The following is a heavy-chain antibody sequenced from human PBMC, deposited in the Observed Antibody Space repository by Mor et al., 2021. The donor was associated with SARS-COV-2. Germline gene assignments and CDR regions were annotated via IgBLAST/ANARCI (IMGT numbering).Heavy chain of an antibody. CDR2: IYHSGST. CDR3: ARGPVWRYADY. Sequence: IAIIYHSGSTYYNPSLKSRVTISVDTSKNQFSLKLSSVTAADTAVYYCARGPVWRYADYWGQGTLVTVSS. J-gene: IGHJ4*02. D-gene: IGHD3-9*01. V-gene: IGHV4-38-2*02.